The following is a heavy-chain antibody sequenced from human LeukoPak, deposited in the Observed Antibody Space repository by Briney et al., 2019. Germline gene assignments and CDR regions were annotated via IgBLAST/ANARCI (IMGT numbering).Heavy chain of an antibody. CDR2: ISSSGSTI. V-gene: IGHV3-11*01. J-gene: IGHJ4*02. CDR1: GFTFSDYY. D-gene: IGHD6-6*01. CDR3: ARWGASSSSRRYFDY. Sequence: GGSLRLSCAASGFTFSDYYMSWVRQAPGKGLEWGSYISSSGSTIYYADSVKGRFTIFRDNAKNSLYLQMNSLRAEDTAVYYCARWGASSSSRRYFDYWGQGTLVTVSS.